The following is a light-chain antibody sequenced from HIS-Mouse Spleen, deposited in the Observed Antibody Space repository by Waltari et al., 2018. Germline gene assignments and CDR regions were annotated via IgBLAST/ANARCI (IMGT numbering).Light chain of an antibody. J-gene: IGLJ2*01. CDR2: DVS. Sequence: QSALTQPASVSGSPGQSITIPCTGTSTDVGGYPYVSWYQQHPGKAPKLMIYDVSNRPSGVSNRFSGSKSGNTASLTISGLQAEDEADYYCSSYTSSSFNVVFGGGTKLTVL. CDR3: SSYTSSSFNVV. V-gene: IGLV2-14*03. CDR1: STDVGGYPY.